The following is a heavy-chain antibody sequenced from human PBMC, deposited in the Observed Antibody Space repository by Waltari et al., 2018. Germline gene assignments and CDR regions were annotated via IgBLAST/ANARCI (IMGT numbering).Heavy chain of an antibody. V-gene: IGHV3-30*10. J-gene: IGHJ4*02. CDR2: TSYDGTNN. D-gene: IGHD7-27*01. CDR1: GLPFSTFA. CDR3: ARDPATKWGVFYFDH. Sequence: QVQLVTSGVVVVQPGKPLTLSCAALGLPFSTFAIHWVRQAPGKGLEWVAITSYDGTNNYYTDSVKGRFNISRDNSKNTLCLQINALRHEDTAVYFCARDPATKWGVFYFDHWGQGTLVTVSS.